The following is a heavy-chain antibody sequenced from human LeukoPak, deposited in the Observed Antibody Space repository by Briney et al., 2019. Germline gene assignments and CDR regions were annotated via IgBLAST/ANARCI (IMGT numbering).Heavy chain of an antibody. CDR1: GFTFSSYA. V-gene: IGHV3-30*04. D-gene: IGHD3-9*01. J-gene: IGHJ6*02. CDR3: ARVGNYEILTGYYTPYYYGMDV. Sequence: GGSLLLSCAASGFTFSSYAMHWVRRAPGKGLEWVAVISYDGSNKYYADSVKGRFTISRDNSKNTLYLQMNSLRAEDTAVYYCARVGNYEILTGYYTPYYYGMDVWGQGTTVTVSS. CDR2: ISYDGSNK.